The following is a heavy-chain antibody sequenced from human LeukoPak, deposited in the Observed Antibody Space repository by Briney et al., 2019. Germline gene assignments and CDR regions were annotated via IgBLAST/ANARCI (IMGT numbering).Heavy chain of an antibody. CDR2: ISYDGSNK. CDR3: ARVPNVGSYFDY. V-gene: IGHV3-30-3*01. J-gene: IGHJ4*02. CDR1: GFTFSSYA. D-gene: IGHD1-26*01. Sequence: GRSLRLSCAASGFTFSSYAMHWVRQAPGKGLEWVAVISYDGSNKYYADSVKGRFTISRDNSKNTLYLQMNSLRAEDTAVYYCARVPNVGSYFDYWGQGTLVTVSS.